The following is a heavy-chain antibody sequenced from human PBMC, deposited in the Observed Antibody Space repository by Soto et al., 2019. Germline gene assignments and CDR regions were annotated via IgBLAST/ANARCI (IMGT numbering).Heavy chain of an antibody. V-gene: IGHV3-23*01. Sequence: GGSLRLSCAASGFKFSNYAMSWVRQAPGKGLEWVPLISAAGGGTYYADSVKGRFTISRDNSHNTLYLQVHSLTAEDTAVYYCAKDRRAGGNSAFYFDFWGQGAQVTVSS. D-gene: IGHD3-16*01. J-gene: IGHJ4*02. CDR2: ISAAGGGT. CDR1: GFKFSNYA. CDR3: AKDRRAGGNSAFYFDF.